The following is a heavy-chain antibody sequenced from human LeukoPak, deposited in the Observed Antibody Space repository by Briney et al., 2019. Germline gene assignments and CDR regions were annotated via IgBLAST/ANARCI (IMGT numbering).Heavy chain of an antibody. Sequence: SETLSLTCTVSGGSISSSSYYWGWIRQPPGKGLECIGSIYHSGSTYYNPSLKSRVTISVDTSKNQFSLKLSSVTAADTAMYYGATANSGGLTCWGQGTLVTVSS. CDR2: IYHSGST. CDR1: GGSISSSSYY. J-gene: IGHJ4*02. V-gene: IGHV4-39*07. D-gene: IGHD6-19*01. CDR3: ATANSGGLTC.